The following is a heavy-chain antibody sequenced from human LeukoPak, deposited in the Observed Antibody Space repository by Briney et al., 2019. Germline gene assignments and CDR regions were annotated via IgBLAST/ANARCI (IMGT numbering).Heavy chain of an antibody. Sequence: SQTLALTCAISGDSVSTNNAAWNWIRQSPSRGLEWLGRTCYRSRWSNDYAVSVKSRITISPDTSKSQFSLQLNSVTPEDTAVYYCARDENWAFDYWGQGTLVTVSS. CDR2: TCYRSRWSN. V-gene: IGHV6-1*01. D-gene: IGHD7-27*01. J-gene: IGHJ4*02. CDR1: GDSVSTNNAA. CDR3: ARDENWAFDY.